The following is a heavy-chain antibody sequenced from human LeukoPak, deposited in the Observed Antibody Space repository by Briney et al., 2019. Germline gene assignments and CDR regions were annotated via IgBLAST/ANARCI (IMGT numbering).Heavy chain of an antibody. CDR2: VYYSGST. Sequence: SETLSLTCTVSGGSISSSTYYWGWIRQPPGKGLEWIGSVYYSGSTYYNPSLKSRVTISVDTSKNQFSLKLSSVTAADTAVYYCAGGWGLDYWGQGTLVTVSS. J-gene: IGHJ4*02. CDR1: GGSISSSTYY. CDR3: AGGWGLDY. V-gene: IGHV4-39*01. D-gene: IGHD7-27*01.